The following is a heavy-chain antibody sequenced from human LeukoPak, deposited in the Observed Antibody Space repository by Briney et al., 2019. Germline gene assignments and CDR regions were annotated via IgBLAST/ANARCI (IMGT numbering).Heavy chain of an antibody. CDR1: GGSISSGGYS. CDR3: ARKRGYGDFDY. V-gene: IGHV4-30-2*01. J-gene: IGHJ4*02. D-gene: IGHD2-15*01. CDR2: IYHSGST. Sequence: SETLSLTCAVSGGSISSGGYSWSWIRQPPGKGLEWIGYIYHSGSTYYNPSLKSRVTISVDRSKNQFSLKLSSVTAADTAVYYCARKRGYGDFDYWGQGTLVTVSS.